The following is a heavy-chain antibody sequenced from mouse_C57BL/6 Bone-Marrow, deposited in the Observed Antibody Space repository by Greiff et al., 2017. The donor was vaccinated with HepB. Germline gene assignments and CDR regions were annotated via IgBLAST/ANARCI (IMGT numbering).Heavy chain of an antibody. Sequence: EVQLVESGEGLVKPGGSLKLSCAASGFTFSSYAMSWVRQTPEKRLEWVAYISSGGDYIYYADTVKGRFTLSRDNARNTLYLQMSSLKSEDTAMYYGTRSYDDGGPFAYWGQGTLVTVSA. V-gene: IGHV5-9-1*02. D-gene: IGHD2-4*01. J-gene: IGHJ3*01. CDR3: TRSYDDGGPFAY. CDR1: GFTFSSYA. CDR2: ISSGGDYI.